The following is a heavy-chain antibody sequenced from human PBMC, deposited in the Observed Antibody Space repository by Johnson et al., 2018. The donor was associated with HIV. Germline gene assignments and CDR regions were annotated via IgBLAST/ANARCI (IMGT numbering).Heavy chain of an antibody. J-gene: IGHJ3*02. CDR2: ISFDGNNE. D-gene: IGHD2-15*01. Sequence: QVQLVESGGGVVQPGRSLRLSCAASGFTFSSYVMHWVRQAPGKGLEGVAVISFDGNNEFYADSVRDRFTISRDNSKNTLYLQMNSLRDEDTALYYCAKDRSGGALGAFDIWGHGTMVTVSS. CDR3: AKDRSGGALGAFDI. V-gene: IGHV3-30*04. CDR1: GFTFSSYV.